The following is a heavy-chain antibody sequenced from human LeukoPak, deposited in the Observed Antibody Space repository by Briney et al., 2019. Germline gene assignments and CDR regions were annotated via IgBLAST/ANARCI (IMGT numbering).Heavy chain of an antibody. J-gene: IGHJ4*02. CDR3: ARLIVATIRGIGYFDY. Sequence: VSCKASGGTFSSYAISWVRQAPGQGLEWMGGIIPIFGTANYAQKFQGRVTITTDESTSTAYMELSSLRSEDTAVYYCARLIVATIRGIGYFDYWGQGTLVTVSS. V-gene: IGHV1-69*05. CDR1: GGTFSSYA. CDR2: IIPIFGTA. D-gene: IGHD5-12*01.